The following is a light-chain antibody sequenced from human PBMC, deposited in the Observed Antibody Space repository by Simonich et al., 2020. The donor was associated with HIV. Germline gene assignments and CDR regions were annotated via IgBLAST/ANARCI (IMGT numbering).Light chain of an antibody. Sequence: DIQMTQSPSSLSASVGDRVTITCRASQSISSYLNWYQQKPGKAPKLLIYAASSLQSGVPSRFSGSGSWTEFTLTISSLQPNDFATYYCQQYNSYLYTFGQGTKLEIK. J-gene: IGKJ2*01. V-gene: IGKV1-39*01. CDR1: QSISSY. CDR2: AAS. CDR3: QQYNSYLYT.